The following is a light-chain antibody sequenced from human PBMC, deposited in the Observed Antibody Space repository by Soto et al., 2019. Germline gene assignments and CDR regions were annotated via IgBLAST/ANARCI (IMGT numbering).Light chain of an antibody. CDR2: EVS. CDR1: SSDIGGYNY. V-gene: IGLV2-8*01. Sequence: QSVLTQPPSASGSPGQSVTISCTGTSSDIGGYNYVSWYQQHPGRAPKLMIYEVSQRPSGVPDRFSGSKSGNTASLTVSGLQAEDEAEYYCSSYAGNYKLVFGGGTKLTVL. CDR3: SSYAGNYKLV. J-gene: IGLJ2*01.